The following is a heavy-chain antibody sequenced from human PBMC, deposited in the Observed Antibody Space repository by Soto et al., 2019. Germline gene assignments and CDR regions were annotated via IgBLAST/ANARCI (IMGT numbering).Heavy chain of an antibody. CDR2: INPATGAA. CDR1: GYPVTAYY. V-gene: IGHV1-2*02. J-gene: IGHJ3*02. CDR3: ARGGGVGVAGSAAFDM. D-gene: IGHD3-3*01. Sequence: QLHLVQSGAVVKKPGASVTVSCSASGYPVTAYYMHWVRQAPGRGLEWMGGINPATGAAKYTQTFQGRVTMPRATSTSTVFMELGGLTSEDTAVFYWARGGGVGVAGSAAFDMWGQGTLVTVSS.